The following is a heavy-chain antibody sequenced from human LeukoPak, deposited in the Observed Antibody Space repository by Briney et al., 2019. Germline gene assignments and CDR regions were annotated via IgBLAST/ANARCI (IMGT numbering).Heavy chain of an antibody. J-gene: IGHJ4*02. V-gene: IGHV3-30*04. CDR1: VFTFSSYA. D-gene: IGHD1-14*01. CDR3: ATAPPEVYYFDY. Sequence: GGCLRLSCAASVFTFSSYAMNWVRQAPCKGLEWVAVISYDGSNKYYADSVKGRFTISRDNSKNTLYLQMNSLRAEDTAVYYCATAPPEVYYFDYWGQGTLITVSS. CDR2: ISYDGSNK.